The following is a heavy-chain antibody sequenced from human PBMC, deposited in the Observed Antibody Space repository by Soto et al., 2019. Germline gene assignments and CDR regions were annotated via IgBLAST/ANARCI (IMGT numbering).Heavy chain of an antibody. D-gene: IGHD3-16*01. Sequence: PSETLSLTCTVSGGSISSSRSHWGWIRQPPGKGLEWIASIKYSGSSYYNPSLKSRITISVDTSKDQFSLNLTSVTAADMAVYYCAKHGLTAYMAYYFDLWGRGTLVTVSS. CDR1: GGSISSSRSH. V-gene: IGHV4-39*01. J-gene: IGHJ4*02. CDR2: IKYSGSS. CDR3: AKHGLTAYMAYYFDL.